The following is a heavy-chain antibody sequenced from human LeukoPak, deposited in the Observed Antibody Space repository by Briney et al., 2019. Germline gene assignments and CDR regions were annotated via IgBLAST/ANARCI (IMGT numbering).Heavy chain of an antibody. CDR1: GGSISSYY. CDR2: NYYSGST. CDR3: AREPDYGDYLSGACDI. Sequence: SETLSLTCTVSGGSISSYYWSWIRQPPGKGLEWIGYNYYSGSTNYNPSLKSRVTISVDTSKNQFSLQLNSVTPEDTAVYYCAREPDYGDYLSGACDIWGQGTVVIVSS. J-gene: IGHJ3*02. V-gene: IGHV4-59*12. D-gene: IGHD4-17*01.